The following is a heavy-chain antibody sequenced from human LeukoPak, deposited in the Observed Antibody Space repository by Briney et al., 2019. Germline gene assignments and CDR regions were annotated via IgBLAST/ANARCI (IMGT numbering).Heavy chain of an antibody. CDR1: GGSISSSSYY. CDR2: IYYSGST. Sequence: SETLSLTCTVSGGSISSSSYYWGWIRQPPGKGLEWIGSIYYSGSTYYNPSLKSRVTISVDTSKNQFSLKLSSVTAADTAVYYCARDPYYYDSSEGFDYWGQGTLVTVSS. V-gene: IGHV4-39*07. D-gene: IGHD3-22*01. CDR3: ARDPYYYDSSEGFDY. J-gene: IGHJ4*02.